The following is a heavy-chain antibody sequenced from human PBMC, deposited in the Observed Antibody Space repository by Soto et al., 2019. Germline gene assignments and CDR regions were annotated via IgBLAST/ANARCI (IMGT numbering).Heavy chain of an antibody. Sequence: SETLSLTCTVSGGSISSYYWSWIRQPPGKGLEWIGYIYYSGSTHYNPSLKSRVTISVDTCKNQFSLKLSSVTAADTAVYYCARIGHYYDSLDLYYFDYWGQGTLVTVS. J-gene: IGHJ4*02. V-gene: IGHV4-59*01. CDR1: GGSISSYY. CDR2: IYYSGST. D-gene: IGHD3-22*01. CDR3: ARIGHYYDSLDLYYFDY.